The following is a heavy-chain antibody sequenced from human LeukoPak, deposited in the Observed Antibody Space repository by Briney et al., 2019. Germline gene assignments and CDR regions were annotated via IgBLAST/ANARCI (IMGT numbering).Heavy chain of an antibody. Sequence: SETLSLTCAVSGYSISGGYYWGWIRQPPGKGLEWIGSIYHSGSTYYNPSLKSRVTISVDTSKNQFSLKLSSVTAADTAVYYCARQTTYFDYWGQGTLVTVSS. J-gene: IGHJ4*02. V-gene: IGHV4-38-2*01. CDR3: ARQTTYFDY. D-gene: IGHD1-7*01. CDR1: GYSISGGYY. CDR2: IYHSGST.